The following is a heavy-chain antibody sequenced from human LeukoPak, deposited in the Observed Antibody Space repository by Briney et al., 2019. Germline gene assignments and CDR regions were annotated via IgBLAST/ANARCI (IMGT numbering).Heavy chain of an antibody. D-gene: IGHD3/OR15-3a*01. Sequence: GSLRLSCEASGFTFSRYAMIWVRQAPGKGLEWVSGSSGSGGITSYADSVKGRFTISRDNSKNTLYLQMKSLRAEDAALYYCAKGRTESYHYYGMDVWGQGTTVTVSS. CDR1: GFTFSRYA. CDR2: SSGSGGIT. J-gene: IGHJ6*02. CDR3: AKGRTESYHYYGMDV. V-gene: IGHV3-23*01.